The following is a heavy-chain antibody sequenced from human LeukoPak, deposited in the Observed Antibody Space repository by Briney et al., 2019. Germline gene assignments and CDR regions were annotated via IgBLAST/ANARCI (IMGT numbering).Heavy chain of an antibody. J-gene: IGHJ4*02. CDR2: IGPTGSYT. CDR3: ARRLGGAQCGGDCFFDH. Sequence: GGSLRLSCAGSGFMLNVYYMSWFRLAPGKGLEWIGYIGPTGSYTTYADSVRGRFTFSRDNAKNLLFLQMTDLRTEDTAVYYCARRLGGAQCGGDCFFDHWGQGTRVAVSS. D-gene: IGHD2-21*02. CDR1: GFMLNVYY. V-gene: IGHV3-11*03.